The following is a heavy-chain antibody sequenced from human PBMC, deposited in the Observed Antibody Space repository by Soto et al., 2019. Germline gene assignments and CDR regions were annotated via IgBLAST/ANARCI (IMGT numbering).Heavy chain of an antibody. CDR1: GFTVSSNY. J-gene: IGHJ4*02. CDR3: ARGARRAPCLLHY. CDR2: IYSGGNT. Sequence: GGSLRLSCAASGFTVSSNYMSWVRQAPAKGLAWVSVIYSGGNTNYADSVKGRFTISRDTSKNTLYLQMNSLRAEDTAVYYCARGARRAPCLLHYCGPAPLLTVS. V-gene: IGHV3-53*01.